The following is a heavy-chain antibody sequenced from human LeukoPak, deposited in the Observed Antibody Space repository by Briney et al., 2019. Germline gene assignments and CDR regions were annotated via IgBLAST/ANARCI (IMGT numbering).Heavy chain of an antibody. Sequence: GGSLRLSCAASGFTFSSYWMNWARQAPGKGLEWVASINHNGNVNYYVDSVKGRFTISRDNAKNSLYLQMSSLRAEDTAVYYCAREYDSSGYYPRDYYYGMDVWGQGTTVTVSS. CDR3: AREYDSSGYYPRDYYYGMDV. D-gene: IGHD3-22*01. CDR1: GFTFSSYW. V-gene: IGHV3-7*03. CDR2: INHNGNVN. J-gene: IGHJ6*02.